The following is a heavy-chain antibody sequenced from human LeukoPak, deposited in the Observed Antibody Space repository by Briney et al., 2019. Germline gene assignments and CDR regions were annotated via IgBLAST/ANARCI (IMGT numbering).Heavy chain of an antibody. CDR1: GYTFISHH. Sequence: PPASVKVSCKTSGYTFISHHLHWVRQSPGQGLEWMGVINPDGGTTIYAQNFQGRVTMTRDMSTSTVYMELTGLRSEDTAIFYCARGRFDGYYDGRGYYASYFDLWGRGTLVTVSS. D-gene: IGHD3-22*01. V-gene: IGHV1-46*01. CDR3: ARGRFDGYYDGRGYYASYFDL. CDR2: INPDGGTT. J-gene: IGHJ2*01.